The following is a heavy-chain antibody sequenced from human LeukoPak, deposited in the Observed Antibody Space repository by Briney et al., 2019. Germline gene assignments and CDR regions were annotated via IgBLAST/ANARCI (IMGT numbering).Heavy chain of an antibody. V-gene: IGHV3-30*02. CDR1: GFTLSNYG. CDR2: IRYDGSNK. D-gene: IGHD5-24*01. CDR3: AKDGYNYSDY. Sequence: GGSLRLSCAASGFTLSNYGMHWVRQAPGKGLEWVAFIRYDGSNKDYADSVKGRFTISRDNSKNTLYLQMNSLRAEDTAVYYCAKDGYNYSDYWGQGTLVTVSS. J-gene: IGHJ4*02.